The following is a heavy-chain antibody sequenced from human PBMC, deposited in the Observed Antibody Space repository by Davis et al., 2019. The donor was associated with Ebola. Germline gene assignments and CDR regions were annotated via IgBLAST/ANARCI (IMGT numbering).Heavy chain of an antibody. Sequence: AASVKVSCKASGYTFTSYAMNWVRQAPGQGLEWMGWINTNTGNPTYAQGFTGRFVFSLDTSVSTAYLQISSLKAEDTAVYYCASTASGSGYSPWYYGMDVWGQGTTVTVSS. J-gene: IGHJ6*02. V-gene: IGHV7-4-1*02. CDR1: GYTFTSYA. CDR3: ASTASGSGYSPWYYGMDV. D-gene: IGHD5-12*01. CDR2: INTNTGNP.